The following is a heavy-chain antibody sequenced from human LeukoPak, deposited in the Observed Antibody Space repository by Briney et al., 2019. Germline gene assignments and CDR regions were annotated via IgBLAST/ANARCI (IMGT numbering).Heavy chain of an antibody. Sequence: PGGSLRLSCAASGFTFSTYSMSWVRQAPGKGLEWVSSISSSSDYIYYADSVEGRFTISRDNAKNSLYLQMNSLRAEDTAVYYCARDTTTVPYFDYWGQGTLVTVSS. CDR3: ARDTTTVPYFDY. CDR2: ISSSSDYI. D-gene: IGHD4-11*01. CDR1: GFTFSTYS. V-gene: IGHV3-21*01. J-gene: IGHJ4*02.